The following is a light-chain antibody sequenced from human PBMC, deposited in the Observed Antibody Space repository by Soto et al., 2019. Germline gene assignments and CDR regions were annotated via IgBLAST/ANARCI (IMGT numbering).Light chain of an antibody. J-gene: IGKJ3*01. CDR2: AAS. CDR3: QQYYSYPPGT. V-gene: IGKV1-8*01. CDR1: QGISSY. Sequence: AIRMTQSPSSLSASTGDRVTITCRASQGISSYLAWYQQKPRKAPKLLIYAASTLQSGVPSRFSGSGSGTDFTLTISCLQSEDFATYYCQQYYSYPPGTFGPGTKVDIK.